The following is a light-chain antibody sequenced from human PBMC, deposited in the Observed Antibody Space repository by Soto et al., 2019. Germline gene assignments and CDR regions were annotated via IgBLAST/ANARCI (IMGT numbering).Light chain of an antibody. CDR2: EVS. CDR1: SSDVGGYNY. V-gene: IGLV2-14*01. J-gene: IGLJ1*01. Sequence: QSALTQPASVSGSPGQSITISCTGTSSDVGGYNYVSWSQQHPGKAPKLMIYEVSNRPSGVSNRFSGSKSGNTASLTISGLQAEDEADYYCSSYTSSSTPYVFGTGTKLTFL. CDR3: SSYTSSSTPYV.